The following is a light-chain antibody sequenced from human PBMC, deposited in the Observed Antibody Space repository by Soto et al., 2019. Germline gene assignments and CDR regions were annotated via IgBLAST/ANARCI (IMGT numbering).Light chain of an antibody. CDR2: TAS. CDR3: QQANSFPPWT. J-gene: IGKJ1*01. CDR1: QDISNW. Sequence: DIQMTQSPSSVSASGGDSVTITCRASQDISNWLAWYQQKPGKAPKLLIYTASSLQSGVPSRFSGSGSGTDFTLTISGLQPEDFATYYCQQANSFPPWTFGQGTKVEIK. V-gene: IGKV1-12*01.